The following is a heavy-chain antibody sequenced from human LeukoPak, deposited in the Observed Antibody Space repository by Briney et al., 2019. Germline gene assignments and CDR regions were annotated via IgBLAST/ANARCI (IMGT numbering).Heavy chain of an antibody. Sequence: SETLSLTCTVSGGSISGYYWTWIRQPPGKGLEWVGYIYHTGDTNSRPSLKSRLTLSLDTSKRQFSLKLSSVIAADTAVYFCARGLLVGNTGYYFDFWGQGTPVTVSS. J-gene: IGHJ4*02. D-gene: IGHD1-26*01. CDR1: GGSISGYY. CDR2: IYHTGDT. CDR3: ARGLLVGNTGYYFDF. V-gene: IGHV4-59*01.